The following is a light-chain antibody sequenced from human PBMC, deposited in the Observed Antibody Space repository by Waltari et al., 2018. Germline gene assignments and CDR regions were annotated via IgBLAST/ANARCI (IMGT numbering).Light chain of an antibody. CDR2: RNN. Sequence: QSVLTQPPSASGTPGQRVTISCSGSSSNIGSNYVYWYQQLPGTAPKLLIYRNNRRPSGGPDRFSGSKSGTSASLAISGLRSEDEAEYYCAAWDDSLSGWVFGGGTKLTVL. V-gene: IGLV1-47*01. CDR1: SSNIGSNY. CDR3: AAWDDSLSGWV. J-gene: IGLJ3*02.